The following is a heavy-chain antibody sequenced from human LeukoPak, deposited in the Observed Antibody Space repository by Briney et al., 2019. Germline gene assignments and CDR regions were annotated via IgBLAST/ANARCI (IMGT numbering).Heavy chain of an antibody. CDR2: IRYDGSNK. Sequence: GGSLRLSCTASGFTFSSYGMHWVRQAPGKGLEWVAFIRYDGSNKYYADSVKGRFTISRDNSKNTLYLQMNSLRAEDTAVYYCAKDLQDRYNWNDGNWFDPWGQGTLVTVSS. D-gene: IGHD1-1*01. V-gene: IGHV3-30*02. CDR1: GFTFSSYG. J-gene: IGHJ5*02. CDR3: AKDLQDRYNWNDGNWFDP.